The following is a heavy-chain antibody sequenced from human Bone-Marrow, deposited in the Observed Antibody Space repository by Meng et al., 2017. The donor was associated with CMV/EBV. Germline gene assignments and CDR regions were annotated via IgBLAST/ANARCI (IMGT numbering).Heavy chain of an antibody. V-gene: IGHV3-48*03. J-gene: IGHJ4*02. CDR2: ISSSGSTI. CDR3: ARVARASGYSSSWYPNLNYYFDY. CDR1: GFTFSSYE. Sequence: SLKISCAASGFTFSSYEMNWVRQAPGKGLEWVSYISSSGSTIYYADSVKGRFTISRDNAKNSLYLQMNSLRAEDTAVDYCARVARASGYSSSWYPNLNYYFDYWGQGTLVTVSS. D-gene: IGHD6-13*01.